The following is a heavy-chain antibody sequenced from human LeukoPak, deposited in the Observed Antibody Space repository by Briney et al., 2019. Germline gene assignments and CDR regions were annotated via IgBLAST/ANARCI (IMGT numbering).Heavy chain of an antibody. CDR1: GGSISSYY. J-gene: IGHJ4*02. CDR3: ASTFSGSFTPPNYYFDY. Sequence: SETLSLTCTVSGGSISSYYWSWIRQPPGKGLEWIGYIYYSGSTNYNPSLKSRVTISADTSKNQFSLKLSSVTAADTAVYYCASTFSGSFTPPNYYFDYWGQGTLVTVSS. V-gene: IGHV4-59*01. D-gene: IGHD1-26*01. CDR2: IYYSGST.